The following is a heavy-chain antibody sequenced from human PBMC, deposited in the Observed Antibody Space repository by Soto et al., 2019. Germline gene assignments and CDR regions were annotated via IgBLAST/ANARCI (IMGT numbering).Heavy chain of an antibody. CDR3: ATGTTGTTYYYYYGMGV. V-gene: IGHV3-53*01. CDR2: IYSGGTT. D-gene: IGHD1-1*01. CDR1: GFTVSSSY. Sequence: EVQLVESGGGLIQPGGSLRLSCAASGFTVSSSYMTWFRQAPGKGLECVSVIYSGGTTDYADSVKGRFTIPSDDSKNTLYLQIHSLRAEDTAVDYWATGTTGTTYYYYYGMGVWGQGTTGTVSS. J-gene: IGHJ6*02.